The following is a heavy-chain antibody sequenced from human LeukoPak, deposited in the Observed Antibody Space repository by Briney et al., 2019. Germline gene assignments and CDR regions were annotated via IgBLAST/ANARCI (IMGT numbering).Heavy chain of an antibody. CDR1: GGSISSGGYY. CDR2: IYHSGST. Sequence: SETLSLTCTVSGGSISSGGYYWSWIRQPPGKGLEWIGYIYHSGSTYYNPSLKSRVTISVDTSKNQFSLKLSSVTAADTAVYYCARDGISGYSYDAPWGQGTLVTVSS. V-gene: IGHV4-30-2*01. D-gene: IGHD5-18*01. CDR3: ARDGISGYSYDAP. J-gene: IGHJ5*02.